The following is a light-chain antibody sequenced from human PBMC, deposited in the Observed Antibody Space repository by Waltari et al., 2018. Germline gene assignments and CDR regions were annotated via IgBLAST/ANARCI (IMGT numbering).Light chain of an antibody. V-gene: IGKV3-11*01. CDR1: QSVSSY. J-gene: IGKJ4*01. Sequence: EIVLTQSPATLSLYPGERATLSCRASQSVSSYLAWYQQEPGQAPRLLLYDASNRATGIPARFSGSGSGTDFTLTISSLGPEDFAVYYCQQRSNWPLTFGGGTKGEIK. CDR2: DAS. CDR3: QQRSNWPLT.